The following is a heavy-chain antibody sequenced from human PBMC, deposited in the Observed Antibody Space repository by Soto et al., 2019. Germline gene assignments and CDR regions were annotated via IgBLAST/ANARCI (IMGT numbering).Heavy chain of an antibody. J-gene: IGHJ4*02. CDR3: ASRSSGWYFDY. CDR1: GFTFSSYA. Sequence: EVQLSESGGGLVQPGGSLRLSCAASGFTFSSYAMSWVRQAPGKGLEWVSIISGSGGSTYYADSVKGRFTITRYNSKHTLYLQMNILRAEDTAVYYCASRSSGWYFDYCGQGTLVTVSS. CDR2: ISGSGGST. D-gene: IGHD6-19*01. V-gene: IGHV3-23*01.